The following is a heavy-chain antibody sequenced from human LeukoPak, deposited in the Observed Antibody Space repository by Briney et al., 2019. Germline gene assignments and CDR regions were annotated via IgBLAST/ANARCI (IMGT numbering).Heavy chain of an antibody. Sequence: ASEKVSCKASGGTFSSYAISWVRQAPGQGLEWMGGFDPEDGETIYAQKFQGRVTMTEDTSTDTAYMELSSLRSEDTAVYYCAILWFGTYYFDYWGQGTLVTVSS. V-gene: IGHV1-24*01. D-gene: IGHD3-10*01. J-gene: IGHJ4*02. CDR3: AILWFGTYYFDY. CDR1: GGTFSSYA. CDR2: FDPEDGET.